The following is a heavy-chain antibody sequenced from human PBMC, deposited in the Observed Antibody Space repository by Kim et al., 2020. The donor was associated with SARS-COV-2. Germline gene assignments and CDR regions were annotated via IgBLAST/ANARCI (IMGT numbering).Heavy chain of an antibody. D-gene: IGHD3-10*01. V-gene: IGHV1-69*04. J-gene: IGHJ4*02. CDR2: IIPILGIA. CDR1: GGTFSSYA. Sequence: SVKVSCKASGGTFSSYAISWVRQAPGQGLEWMGRIIPILGIANYAQKFQGRVTITADKSTSTAYMALSSLRSEDTAVYYCARGYNSPKEIRGENDYWGQGTLVTVSS. CDR3: ARGYNSPKEIRGENDY.